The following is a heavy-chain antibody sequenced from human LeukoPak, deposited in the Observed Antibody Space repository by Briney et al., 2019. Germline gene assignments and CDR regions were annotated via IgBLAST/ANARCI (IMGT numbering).Heavy chain of an antibody. CDR3: ARPYYYDSSGYYYFDY. CDR2: INHSGST. CDR1: GGSFSGYY. J-gene: IGHJ4*02. V-gene: IGHV4-34*01. D-gene: IGHD3-22*01. Sequence: PSETLSLTCAVYGGSFSGYYWSWIRQPPGEGLEWIGEINHSGSTNYNPSLKSRVTISVDTSKNQFSLKLSSVTAADTAVYYCARPYYYDSSGYYYFDYWGQGTLVTVSS.